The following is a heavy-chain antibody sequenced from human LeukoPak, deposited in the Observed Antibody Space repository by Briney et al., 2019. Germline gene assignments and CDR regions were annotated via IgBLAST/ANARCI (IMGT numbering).Heavy chain of an antibody. V-gene: IGHV3-9*03. D-gene: IGHD6-19*01. J-gene: IGHJ4*02. CDR1: GFTFDDYA. CDR3: AKDKGLAVAGIGFDY. Sequence: GGSLRLSCAASGFTFDDYAMHWVRQAPGKGLEWVSGISWNSGSIGYADSVKGRFTISRDNAKNSLYLQMNSLRAEDMALYYCAKDKGLAVAGIGFDYWGQGTLVTVSS. CDR2: ISWNSGSI.